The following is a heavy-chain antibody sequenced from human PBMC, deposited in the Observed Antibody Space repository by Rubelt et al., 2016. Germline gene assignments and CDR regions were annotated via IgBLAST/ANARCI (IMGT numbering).Heavy chain of an antibody. J-gene: IGHJ5*02. CDR1: GYSSSTYW. CDR3: ATSYGSGPPFDP. V-gene: IGHV5-51*01. CDR2: IDPGDSDT. Sequence: EVQLVQSGAEVKKPGESLKISCQGTGYSSSTYWINWLRQMPGKGLEWMGVIDPGDSDTRYCPSFQRQVRISADKSTNPAYLQWGSLRASDTAMYYCATSYGSGPPFDPWGQGTLVTVSS. D-gene: IGHD3-10*01.